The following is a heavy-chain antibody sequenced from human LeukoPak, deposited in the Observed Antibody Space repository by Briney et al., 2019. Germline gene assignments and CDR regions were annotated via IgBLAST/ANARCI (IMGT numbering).Heavy chain of an antibody. D-gene: IGHD6-13*01. J-gene: IGHJ4*02. CDR3: ARDPSYPGMAAAGDY. V-gene: IGHV3-48*01. CDR1: GFTFSSYS. Sequence: GGSLRLSCAASGFTFSSYSMNWVRQAPGKGLEWVSYISSSSSTIYYADSVKGRFTISRDNAKNSLYLQMNSLRAEDTAVYYCARDPSYPGMAAAGDYWGQGTLVTVSS. CDR2: ISSSSSTI.